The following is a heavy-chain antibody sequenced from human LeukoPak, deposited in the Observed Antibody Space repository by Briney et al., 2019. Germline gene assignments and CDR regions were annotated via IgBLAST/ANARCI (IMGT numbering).Heavy chain of an antibody. V-gene: IGHV1-69*01. CDR3: ARDEYSSSLGYYYYYMDV. D-gene: IGHD6-6*01. J-gene: IGHJ6*03. CDR1: GGTFSSYA. CDR2: IIPIFGTA. Sequence: ASVKVSCKASGGTFSSYAISWVRQAPGQGLEWMGGIIPIFGTANYAQKFQGRVTITADESTSTAYMELSSLRSEDTAVYYCARDEYSSSLGYYYYYMDVWGKGTTVTVSS.